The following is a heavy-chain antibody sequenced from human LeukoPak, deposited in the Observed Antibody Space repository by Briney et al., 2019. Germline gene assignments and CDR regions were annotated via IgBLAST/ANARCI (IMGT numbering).Heavy chain of an antibody. CDR2: IYYGGST. Sequence: SETLSLTCTVSGGSMSSYFWSWIRQPPGKGLEWIGYIYYGGSTNYNPSLKSRVTISVDTSKKQFSLKLSSVTAADTAVYYCARDKVDSGSSWDYFDYWGQGTLVTVSS. D-gene: IGHD1-26*01. V-gene: IGHV4-59*01. CDR3: ARDKVDSGSSWDYFDY. J-gene: IGHJ4*02. CDR1: GGSMSSYF.